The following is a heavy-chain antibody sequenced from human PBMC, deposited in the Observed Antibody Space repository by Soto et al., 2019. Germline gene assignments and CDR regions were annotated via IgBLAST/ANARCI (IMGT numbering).Heavy chain of an antibody. J-gene: IGHJ6*02. CDR3: AATGGNYFGLDV. V-gene: IGHV1-18*01. D-gene: IGHD2-8*02. CDR2: ISGYNGNT. CDR1: DNTFTHSG. Sequence: ASVQVSCKSSDNTFTHSGINWVRQAPGQGLEWMGWISGYNGNTKYAQKFQDRVTMTADTSTRTAFMEVRSLTSDDTGVYFCAATGGNYFGLDVWGQGTTVTVSS.